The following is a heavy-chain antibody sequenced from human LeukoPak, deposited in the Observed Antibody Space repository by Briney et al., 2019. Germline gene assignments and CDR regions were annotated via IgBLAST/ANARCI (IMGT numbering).Heavy chain of an antibody. D-gene: IGHD5-18*01. CDR1: GGSISSYY. V-gene: IGHV4-59*01. Sequence: PSETLSLTCTVSGGSISSYYWSWIRQPPGKGLEWIGYIYYSGSTNYNPSLKSRVTISVDTSKNQFPLKLSSVTAADTAVYYCARASSLYSYGFDYWGQGTLVTVSS. CDR3: ARASSLYSYGFDY. J-gene: IGHJ4*02. CDR2: IYYSGST.